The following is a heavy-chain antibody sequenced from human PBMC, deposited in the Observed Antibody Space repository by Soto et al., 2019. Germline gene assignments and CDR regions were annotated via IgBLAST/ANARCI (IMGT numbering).Heavy chain of an antibody. Sequence: EVQLVESGGGLVQPGGSLRLSCAASGFTFSDHYMDWVRQARGKGLEWVGRTRNKANSYITKYAASVKDRFTISRDPLKNSLYLQMNSLESEDTAVYYCVRPGLYSGRYFYTDWGQGTLVTVSS. CDR2: TRNKANSYIT. D-gene: IGHD1-26*01. CDR1: GFTFSDHY. V-gene: IGHV3-72*01. CDR3: VRPGLYSGRYFYTD. J-gene: IGHJ4*02.